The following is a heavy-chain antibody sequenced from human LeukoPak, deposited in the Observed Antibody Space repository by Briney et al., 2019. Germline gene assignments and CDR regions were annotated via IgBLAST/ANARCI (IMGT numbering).Heavy chain of an antibody. J-gene: IGHJ4*02. V-gene: IGHV1-2*02. Sequence: ASVKVSCKASGYTFTGYYMHGVRQAPGQGLEWMGWINPNSGGTNYAQKFQGRVTMTRDTSISTAYMELSRLRSDDTAVYYCARGYCSGGSCYFFAYWGQGTLVTVSS. D-gene: IGHD2-15*01. CDR2: INPNSGGT. CDR1: GYTFTGYY. CDR3: ARGYCSGGSCYFFAY.